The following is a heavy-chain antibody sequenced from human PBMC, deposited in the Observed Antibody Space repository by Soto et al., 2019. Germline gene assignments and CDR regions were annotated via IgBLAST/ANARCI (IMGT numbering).Heavy chain of an antibody. J-gene: IGHJ6*02. CDR1: GFTFSSYG. CDR2: IWYDGSNK. D-gene: IGHD6-6*01. CDR3: ARDIGGLYSSLDYGMDV. Sequence: GGSLRLSCAASGFTFSSYGMHWVRQAPGKGLEWVAVIWYDGSNKYYADSVKGRFTISRDNSKNTLYLQMNSLRAEDTAVYYCARDIGGLYSSLDYGMDVWGQGTTVTVSS. V-gene: IGHV3-33*01.